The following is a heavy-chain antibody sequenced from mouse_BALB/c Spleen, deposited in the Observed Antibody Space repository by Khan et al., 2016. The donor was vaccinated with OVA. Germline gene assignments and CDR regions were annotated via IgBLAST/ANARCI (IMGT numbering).Heavy chain of an antibody. CDR2: ISYDGNN. J-gene: IGHJ3*01. CDR1: GYSITSGYY. Sequence: EVELVESGPGLVKPSQSLSLTCSVTGYSITSGYYWNWIRQFPGNKLEWMGFISYDGNNNFNPSLKNRISITRDTSKNQFFLQLNSVTTEDTGTYVGASGKGLRAWLAYWGQGTLVTVSA. CDR3: ASGKGLRAWLAY. V-gene: IGHV3-6*02. D-gene: IGHD2-2*01.